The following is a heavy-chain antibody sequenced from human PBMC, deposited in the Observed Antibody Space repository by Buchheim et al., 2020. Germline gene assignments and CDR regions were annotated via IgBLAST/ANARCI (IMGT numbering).Heavy chain of an antibody. CDR3: AKVRLGSPYYYYYGMDV. J-gene: IGHJ6*02. Sequence: EVQLLESGGGLVQPEGSLRLSCAASGFTFSSYAMSWVRQAPGKGLEWVSAISGSGGSTYYADSVKGRFTISRDNSKNTLYLQMNSLRAEDTAVYYCAKVRLGSPYYYYYGMDVWGQGTT. CDR1: GFTFSSYA. CDR2: ISGSGGST. D-gene: IGHD3-22*01. V-gene: IGHV3-23*01.